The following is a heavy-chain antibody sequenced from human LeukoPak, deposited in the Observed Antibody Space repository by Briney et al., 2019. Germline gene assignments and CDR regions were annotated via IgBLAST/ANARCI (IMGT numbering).Heavy chain of an antibody. CDR1: GGSISSGSYY. CDR3: ARGHGIAVAGISDWFDP. CDR2: IYTSGST. J-gene: IGHJ5*02. D-gene: IGHD6-19*01. V-gene: IGHV4-61*02. Sequence: TLSLTCTVSGGSISSGSYYWSWIRQPAGKGLEWIGRIYTSGSTNYNPSLKSRVTISVDTSKNQFSLKLSSVTAADTAVYYCARGHGIAVAGISDWFDPWGQGTLVTVSS.